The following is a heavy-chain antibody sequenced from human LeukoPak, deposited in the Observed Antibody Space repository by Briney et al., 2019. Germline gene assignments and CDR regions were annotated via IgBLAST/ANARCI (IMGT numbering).Heavy chain of an antibody. CDR3: ARGGWYYYESSGYYLIDN. Sequence: GASVKVSCKASGYTFTGYYMHWVRQAPGQGLEWMGWINPNSGGTNYAQKFQGRVTMTRDTSISTAYMELSRLRSDDTAVYYCARGGWYYYESSGYYLIDNWGQGTLVTVSS. CDR1: GYTFTGYY. V-gene: IGHV1-2*02. D-gene: IGHD3-22*01. CDR2: INPNSGGT. J-gene: IGHJ4*02.